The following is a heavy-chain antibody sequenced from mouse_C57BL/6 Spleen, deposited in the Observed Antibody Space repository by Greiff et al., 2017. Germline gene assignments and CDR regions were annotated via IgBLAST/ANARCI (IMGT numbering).Heavy chain of an antibody. V-gene: IGHV1-55*01. J-gene: IGHJ2*01. Sequence: QVQLQQPGAELVKPGASVKMSCKASGYTFTSYWITWVKQRPGQGLEWIGDIYPGSGSTNYNEKFKSKATLTLDTSSSTAYMQLRSLTSEDSAVYYCARLGLGRIDYWGQGTTLTVSS. CDR3: ARLGLGRIDY. D-gene: IGHD3-3*01. CDR1: GYTFTSYW. CDR2: IYPGSGST.